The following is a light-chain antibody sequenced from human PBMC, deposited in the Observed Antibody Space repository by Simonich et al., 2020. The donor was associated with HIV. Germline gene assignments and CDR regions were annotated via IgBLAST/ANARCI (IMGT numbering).Light chain of an antibody. CDR3: QVWDSSSVV. CDR1: NIGSKS. V-gene: IGLV3-21*03. Sequence: SYVLTPPPSVSVAPGKTARITCGGNNIGSKSVHWYQQKPGQAPVLVVYDDSDRTSGIPERFSGSNSGNTATLTIGRVEAGDEADYYCQVWDSSSVVFGGGTKLTVL. CDR2: DDS. J-gene: IGLJ2*01.